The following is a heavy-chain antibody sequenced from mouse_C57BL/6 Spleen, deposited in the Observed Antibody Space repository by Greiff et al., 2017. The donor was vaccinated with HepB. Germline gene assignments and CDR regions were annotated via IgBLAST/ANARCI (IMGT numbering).Heavy chain of an antibody. J-gene: IGHJ3*01. CDR1: GYSITSGYY. V-gene: IGHV3-6*01. CDR3: AREGVYYYGSSYVFAY. D-gene: IGHD1-1*01. Sequence: EVKLLESGPGLVKPSQSLSLTCSVTGYSITSGYYWNWIRQFPGNKLEWMGYISYDGSNNYNPSLKNRISITRDTSKNQFFLKLNSVTTEDTATYYCAREGVYYYGSSYVFAYWGQGTLVTVSA. CDR2: ISYDGSN.